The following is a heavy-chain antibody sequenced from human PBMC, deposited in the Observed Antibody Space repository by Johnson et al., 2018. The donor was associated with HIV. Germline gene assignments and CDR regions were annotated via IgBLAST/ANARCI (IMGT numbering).Heavy chain of an antibody. CDR1: VFTFSDYF. CDR3: ARRPITIFGVAFGAFDI. J-gene: IGHJ3*02. D-gene: IGHD3-3*01. V-gene: IGHV3-11*04. Sequence: QVQLVESGGGLVKPGGSLRLSCAASVFTFSDYFMSWIRQAPGKGLEWVSYISSSGSTIYYADSVKGRFTISRDNAKNSLYLQMNSLRAEDTAVYYCARRPITIFGVAFGAFDIWGQGTMVTVSS. CDR2: ISSSGSTI.